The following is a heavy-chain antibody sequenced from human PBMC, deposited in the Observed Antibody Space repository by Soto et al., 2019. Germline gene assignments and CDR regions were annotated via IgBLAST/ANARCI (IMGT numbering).Heavy chain of an antibody. CDR3: AKDPLGAARPNNWFDP. V-gene: IGHV3-23*01. CDR2: ISGSGGST. CDR1: GFTFSSYA. Sequence: EVQLLESGGGLVQPGGSLRLSCAASGFTFSSYAMSWVRQAPGKGLEWVSAISGSGGSTYYADSVKGRFTISRDNSKNTLYLQMNSLRAEDTAVYYCAKDPLGAARPNNWFDPWGQGTLVTVSS. D-gene: IGHD6-6*01. J-gene: IGHJ5*02.